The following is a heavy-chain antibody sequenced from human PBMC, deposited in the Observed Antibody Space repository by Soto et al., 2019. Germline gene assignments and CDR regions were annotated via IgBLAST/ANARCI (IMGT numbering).Heavy chain of an antibody. CDR1: GYTFTSYG. D-gene: IGHD2-15*01. CDR3: ARASRRADIVVVVAARPYLTWFDP. V-gene: IGHV1-18*01. J-gene: IGHJ5*02. Sequence: VASVKVSCKASGYTFTSYGISWVRQAPGQGLEWMGWISAYNGNTNYAQKLQDRVTMTTDTSTSTAYMELRSLRSDDTAVYYCARASRRADIVVVVAARPYLTWFDPWGQGTLVTVSS. CDR2: ISAYNGNT.